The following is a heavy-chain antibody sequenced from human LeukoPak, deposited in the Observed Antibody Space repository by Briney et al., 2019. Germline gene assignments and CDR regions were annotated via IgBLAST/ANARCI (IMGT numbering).Heavy chain of an antibody. CDR1: GFTFSSYA. D-gene: IGHD6-13*01. CDR2: ISGSGGST. CDR3: AKVTGYSSSSIRFDP. J-gene: IGHJ5*02. V-gene: IGHV3-23*01. Sequence: PGGSLRLSCAASGFTFSSYAMSWVRQAPGKGLEWVSAISGSGGSTYYADSVKGRFTISRDNSKNTLYLQMNSLRAEDTAVYYCAKVTGYSSSSIRFDPWGQGTLVTVSS.